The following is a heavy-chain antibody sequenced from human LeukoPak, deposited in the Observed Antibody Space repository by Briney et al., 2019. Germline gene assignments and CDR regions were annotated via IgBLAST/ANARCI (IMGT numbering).Heavy chain of an antibody. J-gene: IGHJ2*01. V-gene: IGHV3-21*01. CDR1: GFTFSSYS. D-gene: IGHD3-10*01. CDR3: ARVSRVYWYFDL. CDR2: ISSSSSYL. Sequence: GGSLRLSCAASGFTFSSYSMNWVRQAPGKGLEWVSSISSSSSYLYYADSVKGRFTISRDNAKNSLYLQMNSLRAEDTAVYYCARVSRVYWYFDLWGRGTLVTVSS.